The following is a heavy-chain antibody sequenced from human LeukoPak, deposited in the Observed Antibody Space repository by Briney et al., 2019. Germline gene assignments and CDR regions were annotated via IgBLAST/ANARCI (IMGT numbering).Heavy chain of an antibody. V-gene: IGHV3-74*01. D-gene: IGHD3-3*01. J-gene: IGHJ4*02. CDR2: ISPDASIT. CDR1: GSTPRTDW. CDR3: ATPWSY. Sequence: GGSPRLSCAASGSTPRTDWMPSVREGPGKGVVWVSYISPDASITRYADSVKGRFTISRDNAKNTLYLQMNSLRAEDTAVYYCATPWSYWGQGTLVTVSS.